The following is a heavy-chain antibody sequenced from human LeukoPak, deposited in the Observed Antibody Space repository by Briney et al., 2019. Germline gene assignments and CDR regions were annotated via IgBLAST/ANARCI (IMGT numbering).Heavy chain of an antibody. CDR2: IYHSGST. V-gene: IGHV4-38-2*02. CDR3: AREGGSGWYYFDY. Sequence: SETLSLTCAVSGYSISSGYYWGWIRQRPGKGLEWIGSIYHSGSTSYNPSLKSRVTISVDTSKNQFSLKLSSVTAADTAVYYCAREGGSGWYYFDYWGQGTLVTVSS. D-gene: IGHD6-19*01. J-gene: IGHJ4*02. CDR1: GYSISSGYY.